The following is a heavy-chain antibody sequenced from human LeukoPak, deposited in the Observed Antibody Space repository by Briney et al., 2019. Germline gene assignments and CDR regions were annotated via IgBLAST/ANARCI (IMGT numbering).Heavy chain of an antibody. CDR1: GDSISSYY. CDR3: ARGVNWIDP. J-gene: IGHJ5*02. CDR2: LSYSGTS. Sequence: SETLSLTCTVSGDSISSYYWSWIRQPPGKGLEWIGYLSYSGTSNYNPSLKSRLTISIDTSNNQFSLKLTSVTAADTAVYFCARGVNWIDPWXXXXLVTVSS. D-gene: IGHD6-6*01. V-gene: IGHV4-59*01.